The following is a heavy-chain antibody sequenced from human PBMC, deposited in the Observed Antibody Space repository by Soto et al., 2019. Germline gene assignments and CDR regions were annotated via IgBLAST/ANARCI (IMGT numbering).Heavy chain of an antibody. CDR3: ARGGYSSTWSNLLDRSGLDV. D-gene: IGHD6-13*01. J-gene: IGHJ6*02. CDR2: IVPLFRTT. Sequence: QVQLVQSGAEAKKPGSSVTVSCKTSGGTFSSYAISWVRQAPGQGLEWMGGIVPLFRTTNYAQKFQGRVTITADTSTDTVYMELSGLRSGDTAVYYCARGGYSSTWSNLLDRSGLDVWGQGTTVTVSS. V-gene: IGHV1-69*06. CDR1: GGTFSSYA.